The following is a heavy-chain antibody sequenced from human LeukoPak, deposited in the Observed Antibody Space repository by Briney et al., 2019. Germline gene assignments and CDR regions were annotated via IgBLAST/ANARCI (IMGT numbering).Heavy chain of an antibody. D-gene: IGHD3-22*01. CDR2: IYTSGST. CDR1: GGSISSGSYY. CDR3: ARTYDTTRRDY. Sequence: SETLSLTCTVSGGSISSGSYYWSWIRQPAGKGLEWIGRIYTSGSTNYNPSLKSRVTISVDTSKNQFSLKLSSVTAADTAVYHCARTYDTTRRDYWGQGTLVTVSS. J-gene: IGHJ4*02. V-gene: IGHV4-61*02.